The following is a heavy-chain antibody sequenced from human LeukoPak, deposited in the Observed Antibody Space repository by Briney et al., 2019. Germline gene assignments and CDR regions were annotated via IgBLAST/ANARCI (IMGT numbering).Heavy chain of an antibody. CDR1: GFTFSSYS. D-gene: IGHD6-13*01. J-gene: IGHJ4*02. V-gene: IGHV3-48*04. Sequence: GGSLRLSCAASGFTFSSYSMNWVRQAPGKAPEWVSYISSDSRTIYYAVSVQGRFTISRDNAKNSLDLQMDSLKGDDTAVYYCARDPLAASGAFDSWGQGTLVTVSS. CDR2: ISSDSRTI. CDR3: ARDPLAASGAFDS.